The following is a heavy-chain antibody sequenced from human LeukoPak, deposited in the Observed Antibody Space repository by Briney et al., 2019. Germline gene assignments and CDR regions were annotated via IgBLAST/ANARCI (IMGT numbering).Heavy chain of an antibody. J-gene: IGHJ5*02. D-gene: IGHD6-13*01. CDR3: AARIAAARFDP. Sequence: SETLSLTCTVSGGSISSYYWSWIRQPPGKGLEWIGYIYYSGSTNYNPSLKSRVTISVDTSKNQFSLKLSSVTAADTAVYYCAARIAAARFDPWGQGTLVTVSS. CDR1: GGSISSYY. CDR2: IYYSGST. V-gene: IGHV4-59*01.